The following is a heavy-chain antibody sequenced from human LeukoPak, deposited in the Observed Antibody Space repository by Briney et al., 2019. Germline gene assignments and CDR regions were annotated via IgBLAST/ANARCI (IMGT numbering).Heavy chain of an antibody. CDR1: GYTFTSYG. Sequence: ASVKVSCKASGYTFTSYGISWVRQAPGQGLEWMGWISAYNGNTNYAQKLQGRVTMTTDTSTSTAYMELRSLRSDDTAVYYCARGYCSGGSCSGMDVWGQGTTVTVSS. J-gene: IGHJ6*02. V-gene: IGHV1-18*01. D-gene: IGHD2-15*01. CDR2: ISAYNGNT. CDR3: ARGYCSGGSCSGMDV.